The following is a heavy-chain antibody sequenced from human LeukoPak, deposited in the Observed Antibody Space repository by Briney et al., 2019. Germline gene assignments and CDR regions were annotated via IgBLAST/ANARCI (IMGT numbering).Heavy chain of an antibody. CDR1: GYTFTGYY. V-gene: IGHV1-2*04. CDR3: ARDGGRLVRGVINYYGMDV. Sequence: ASVKVSCKASGYTFTGYYMHWVRQAPGQGLEWMGWINPNSGGTNYAQKFQGWVTMTRDTSISTAYMEPSRLRSDDTAVYYCARDGGRLVRGVINYYGMDVWGKGTTVTVSS. J-gene: IGHJ6*04. CDR2: INPNSGGT. D-gene: IGHD3-10*01.